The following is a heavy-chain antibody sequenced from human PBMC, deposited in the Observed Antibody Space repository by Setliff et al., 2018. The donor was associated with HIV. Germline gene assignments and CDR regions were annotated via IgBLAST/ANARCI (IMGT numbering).Heavy chain of an antibody. Sequence: GASVKVSCKASGYTSTSYDINWVRQATGQGLEWMGWMNPDSGNTGSAQNFQGRLTITWNTSISTAYMELGSLGFDGTAVYFCARTRSGGSSVYYYYYMDVWGQGTAVTVSS. J-gene: IGHJ6*03. V-gene: IGHV1-8*01. CDR1: GYTSTSYD. D-gene: IGHD2-15*01. CDR2: MNPDSGNT. CDR3: ARTRSGGSSVYYYYYMDV.